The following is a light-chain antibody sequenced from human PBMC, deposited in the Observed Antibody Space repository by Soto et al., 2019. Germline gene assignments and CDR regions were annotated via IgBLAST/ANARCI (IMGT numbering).Light chain of an antibody. CDR2: GAS. J-gene: IGKJ5*01. CDR1: QSVSNNY. Sequence: ESVLTQSPGTLSLSPGERATLSCRASQSVSNNYLAWYQQKPGQAPRLLIYGASNRATGIPDRFSGSGSGTDFTLTISRLEPEDFAVYYCQQSNIWPPVTFGQGTRLEIK. CDR3: QQSNIWPPVT. V-gene: IGKV3D-20*02.